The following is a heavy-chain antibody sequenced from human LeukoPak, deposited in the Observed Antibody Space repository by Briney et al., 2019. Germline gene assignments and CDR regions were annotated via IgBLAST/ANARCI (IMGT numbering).Heavy chain of an antibody. D-gene: IGHD4/OR15-4a*01. J-gene: IGHJ4*02. CDR2: TNSDASTT. CDR1: GFTFSNYW. Sequence: GGALRLSCAASGFTFSNYWMHWVRQAPGKGLVWVSRTNSDASTTLYADSVQGRFSVSRGNAKNTLYLQMSSLRAEDTAVYYCTRGLPNFSFFDYWGQGILVTVSS. V-gene: IGHV3-74*01. CDR3: TRGLPNFSFFDY.